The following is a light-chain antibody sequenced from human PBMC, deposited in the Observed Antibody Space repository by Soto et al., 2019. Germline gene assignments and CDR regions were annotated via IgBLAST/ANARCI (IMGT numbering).Light chain of an antibody. CDR3: QQYGSSPLT. V-gene: IGKV3-20*01. CDR1: QSVSSSY. J-gene: IGKJ4*01. CDR2: GAS. Sequence: EILLTQSPGTLALSPGQRDTLSCRASQSVSSSYFAWYQQKPGQAPRLLIYGASSRATGIPDRFSGSGSGTDFTLTISRLEPEDFAVYYCQQYGSSPLTFGGGTKVEIK.